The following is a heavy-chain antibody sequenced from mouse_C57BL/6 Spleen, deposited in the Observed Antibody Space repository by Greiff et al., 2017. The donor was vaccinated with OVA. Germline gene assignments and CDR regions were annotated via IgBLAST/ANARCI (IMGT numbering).Heavy chain of an antibody. D-gene: IGHD2-4*01. CDR2: IYPGDGDT. V-gene: IGHV1-82*01. J-gene: IGHJ1*03. CDR1: GYAFSSSW. CDR3: AYENYDYDDWYFDV. Sequence: VKVVESGPELVKPGASVTISCKASGYAFSSSWMNWVKQRPGKGLEWIGRIYPGDGDTKYNGKFKGKATLTADKSSSTAYMQLSSLTSEDSSVYFVAYENYDYDDWYFDVWGTGTTVTVSS.